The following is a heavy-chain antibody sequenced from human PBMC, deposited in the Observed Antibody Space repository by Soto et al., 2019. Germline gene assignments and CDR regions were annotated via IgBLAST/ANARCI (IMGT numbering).Heavy chain of an antibody. CDR1: GYIFTNYG. V-gene: IGHV1-18*01. J-gene: IGHJ4*02. D-gene: IGHD3-22*01. CDR2: ISAYDGLT. CDR3: ARVRYHDTSGYYDVDY. Sequence: QVPLVQSAAEVKKPGASVKVSCKTSGYIFTNYGIIWVRQAPGQGLAWMGWISAYDGLTNHSQKFQGRVTMTTDTSTSTAYMELRSLSSDDAAVYYCARVRYHDTSGYYDVDYWGQGTLVTVSS.